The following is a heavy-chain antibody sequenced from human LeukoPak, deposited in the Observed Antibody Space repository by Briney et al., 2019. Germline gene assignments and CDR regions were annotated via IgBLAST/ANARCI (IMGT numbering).Heavy chain of an antibody. CDR1: GGSISSTSYY. Sequence: PSETLSLTCTVSGGSISSTSYYWGWIRQPPGKGLEWIGSIYYSGSTSYNPSLRSRVTISVDTSKDQFSLKLSSVAAADTAVYYCARTQYSTSPEGYYYHYLDVRGKGTTLTVSS. CDR3: ARTQYSTSPEGYYYHYLDV. V-gene: IGHV4-39*01. CDR2: IYYSGST. D-gene: IGHD6-6*01. J-gene: IGHJ6*03.